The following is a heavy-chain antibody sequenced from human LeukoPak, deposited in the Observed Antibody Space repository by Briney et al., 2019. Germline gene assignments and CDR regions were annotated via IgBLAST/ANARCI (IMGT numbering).Heavy chain of an antibody. CDR1: GYTFTAYY. CDR3: STEDKYCSTTTCGDY. J-gene: IGHJ4*02. Sequence: ASVKVSCKASGYTFTAYYVHWVRQAPGQGLEWMGYIKTTSGDSNYAQKFQDRVTMTRDTSISTAYLELSRLTSDDTAVYYCSTEDKYCSTTTCGDYWGQGTLVTVSS. D-gene: IGHD2-2*01. V-gene: IGHV1-2*02. CDR2: IKTTSGDS.